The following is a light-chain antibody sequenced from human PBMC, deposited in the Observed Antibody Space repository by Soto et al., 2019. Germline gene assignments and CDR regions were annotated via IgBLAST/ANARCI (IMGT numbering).Light chain of an antibody. CDR2: EVT. Sequence: QSALTQPPSASGSPGQSVTISCTGTSSDVGGYNYVSWYQQHPGKAPKLMIYEVTKRASGVPDRFSGSKSGNTASLTVSGLLAEDEADYYCSSHAGIINVVFGGGTKLTVL. CDR1: SSDVGGYNY. V-gene: IGLV2-8*01. CDR3: SSHAGIINVV. J-gene: IGLJ3*02.